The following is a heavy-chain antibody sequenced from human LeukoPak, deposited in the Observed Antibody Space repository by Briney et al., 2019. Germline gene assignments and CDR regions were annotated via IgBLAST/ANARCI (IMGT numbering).Heavy chain of an antibody. J-gene: IGHJ4*02. CDR3: ARKNCSSTSCYDY. D-gene: IGHD2-2*01. V-gene: IGHV4-34*01. CDR1: GGSFSGYY. Sequence: SETLSLTCAVYGGSFSGYYWSWIRQPPGKGLEWIGEINHSGSTNYNPSLKSRVTISVDTSKNQFSLKLSSVTAADTAVYCCARKNCSSTSCYDYWGQGTLVTVSS. CDR2: INHSGST.